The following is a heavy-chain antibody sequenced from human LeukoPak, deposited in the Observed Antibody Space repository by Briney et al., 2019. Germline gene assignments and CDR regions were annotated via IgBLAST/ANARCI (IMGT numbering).Heavy chain of an antibody. CDR1: GFTFINAW. J-gene: IGHJ4*02. CDR2: IKSKTDGGTT. V-gene: IGHV3-15*01. CDR3: TTPFPRYYDSSGYCH. Sequence: GGSLRLSCAASGFTFINAWMSWVRQAPGKGLEWGGRIKSKTDGGTTDYAAPVKGRFTISRDDSKNTLFLQMNSLKTEDTAVYYCTTPFPRYYDSSGYCHWAQGTLVTVSS. D-gene: IGHD3-22*01.